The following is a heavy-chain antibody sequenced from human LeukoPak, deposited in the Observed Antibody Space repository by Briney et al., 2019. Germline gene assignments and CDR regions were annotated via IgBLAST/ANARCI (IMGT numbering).Heavy chain of an antibody. J-gene: IGHJ4*02. CDR3: AREDYSGYDFYDY. CDR1: GFTFSSYW. V-gene: IGHV3-74*01. Sequence: GGSLRLSCAASGFTFSSYWMHWVRQAPGKGLVWVSLINSDGSSRNYADSVKGRFTISRDNAKNTLYLQMNSLRVKDMAVYYCAREDYSGYDFYDYWGQGSLVTVSS. D-gene: IGHD5-12*01. CDR2: INSDGSSR.